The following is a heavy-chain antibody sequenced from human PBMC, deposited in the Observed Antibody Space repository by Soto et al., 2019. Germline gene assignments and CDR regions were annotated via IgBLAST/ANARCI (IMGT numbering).Heavy chain of an antibody. J-gene: IGHJ6*02. CDR3: ARKFGEPTAWGMDV. CDR1: GGSISSSSYY. V-gene: IGHV4-39*01. Sequence: KPSETLSLTCTVSGGSISSSSYYWGWIRQPPGKGLEWIGSIYYSGSTYYNPSLKSRVTISVDTSKNQFSLKLSSVTAADTAVYYCARKFGEPTAWGMDVWGQGTTVTVSS. CDR2: IYYSGST. D-gene: IGHD3-10*01.